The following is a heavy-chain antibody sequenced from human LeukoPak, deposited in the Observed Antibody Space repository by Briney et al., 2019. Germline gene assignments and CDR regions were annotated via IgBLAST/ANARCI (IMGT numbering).Heavy chain of an antibody. CDR2: ISYDGSNK. CDR1: GFTFSSYG. CDR3: AKDLKEMDV. J-gene: IGHJ6*02. V-gene: IGHV3-30*18. Sequence: GGSLRLSCAASGFTFSSYGMHWVRQAPGKGLEWVAVISYDGSNKYYADSVKGRFTISRDNSKNTLYLQMNSPRAEDTAVYYCAKDLKEMDVWGQGTTVTVSS.